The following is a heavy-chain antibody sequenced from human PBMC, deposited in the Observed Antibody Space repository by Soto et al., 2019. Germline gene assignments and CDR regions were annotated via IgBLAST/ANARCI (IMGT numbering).Heavy chain of an antibody. Sequence: GGSLRLSCAASGFTFSSYAMSWVRQAPGKGLEWVSAISGSGGSTYYADSVKGRFTISRDNSKNTLYLQMNSLRAEDTAVYYCAKWDGSGSYLYYYYMDVWGKGTTVTVSS. CDR2: ISGSGGST. J-gene: IGHJ6*03. V-gene: IGHV3-23*01. D-gene: IGHD3-10*01. CDR3: AKWDGSGSYLYYYYMDV. CDR1: GFTFSSYA.